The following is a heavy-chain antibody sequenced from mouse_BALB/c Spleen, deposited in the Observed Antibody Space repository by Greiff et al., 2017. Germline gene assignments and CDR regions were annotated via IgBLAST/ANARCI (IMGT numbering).Heavy chain of an antibody. CDR3: ARALYYGSSRSGYFDY. J-gene: IGHJ2*01. CDR2: ISSGSSTI. CDR1: GFTFSSFG. D-gene: IGHD1-1*01. V-gene: IGHV5-17*02. Sequence: EVKVEESGGGLVQPGGSRKLSCAASGFTFSSFGMHWVRQAPEKGLEWVAYISSGSSTIYYADTVKGRFTISRDNPKNTLFLQMTSLRSEDTAMYYCARALYYGSSRSGYFDYWGQGTTLTVSS.